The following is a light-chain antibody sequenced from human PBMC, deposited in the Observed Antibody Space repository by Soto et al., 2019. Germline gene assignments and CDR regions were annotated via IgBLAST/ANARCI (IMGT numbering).Light chain of an antibody. Sequence: EIVLTQSPGTLSLSPGERATLSCRASQSVSSSYLGWYQQKPGQAPRLLIYGASSRATGIPDRFSGSGSGTDVTLTISRLEPEDFAVYYCQRYGSSPLYTFGQGTKLEIK. CDR3: QRYGSSPLYT. V-gene: IGKV3-20*01. J-gene: IGKJ2*01. CDR2: GAS. CDR1: QSVSSSY.